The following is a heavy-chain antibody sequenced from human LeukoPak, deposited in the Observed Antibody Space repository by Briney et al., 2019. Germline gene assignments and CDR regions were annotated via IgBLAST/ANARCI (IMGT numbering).Heavy chain of an antibody. V-gene: IGHV4-59*01. CDR3: ARGNRYGYSNYGLFDY. CDR1: GGSISSYY. CDR2: IYYNGST. Sequence: TSETLSLTCTVSGGSISSYYWSWIRQPPGKGLEWIGYIYYNGSTNYNPSLKSRVTISVDTSKNQFSLKLSSVTAADTAVYYCARGNRYGYSNYGLFDYWGQGTLVTVSS. J-gene: IGHJ4*02. D-gene: IGHD4-11*01.